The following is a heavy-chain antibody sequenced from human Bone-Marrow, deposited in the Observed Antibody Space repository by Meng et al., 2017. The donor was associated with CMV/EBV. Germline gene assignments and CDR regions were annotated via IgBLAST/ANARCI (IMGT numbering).Heavy chain of an antibody. Sequence: GESLKISCAASGFTFSSYLMSWVRQAPGKGLEWVANIKQDGSEKYYVDSVKGRFTISRDNAKNSLYLQMNSLRAEDTAVYYCARPSSGWMYDAFDIWGQGTMVTVSS. V-gene: IGHV3-7*01. CDR3: ARPSSGWMYDAFDI. CDR2: IKQDGSEK. D-gene: IGHD6-19*01. J-gene: IGHJ3*02. CDR1: GFTFSSYL.